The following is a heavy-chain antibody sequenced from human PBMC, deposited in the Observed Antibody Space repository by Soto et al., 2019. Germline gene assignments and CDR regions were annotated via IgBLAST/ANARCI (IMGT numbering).Heavy chain of an antibody. CDR1: GGSISSYY. J-gene: IGHJ5*02. CDR3: ARGEIQLSQNWFDP. V-gene: IGHV4-59*01. Sequence: SETLSLTCTVSGGSISSYYWSWIRQPPGKGLEWIGYIYYSGSTNYNPSLKSRVTISVDTSKNQFSLKLSSVTAADTAVYYCARGEIQLSQNWFDPWGQGTLVTVS. CDR2: IYYSGST. D-gene: IGHD5-18*01.